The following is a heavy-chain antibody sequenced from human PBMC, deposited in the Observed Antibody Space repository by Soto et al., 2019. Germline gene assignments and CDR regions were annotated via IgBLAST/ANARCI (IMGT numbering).Heavy chain of an antibody. J-gene: IGHJ4*02. CDR2: ISSYNGKT. Sequence: QVQLLQSGAEVKKPGASLKVSCKASGSPVNGYGISWVRQAPGQGLEWMGWISSYNGKTRSTQKFQARVTMTTDTSTSTAYMELGSLTSDGTAVYYWATGGGQRYGDFEFWGQGTLVTFSS. CDR1: GSPVNGYG. V-gene: IGHV1-18*01. CDR3: ATGGGQRYGDFEF. D-gene: IGHD2-21*01.